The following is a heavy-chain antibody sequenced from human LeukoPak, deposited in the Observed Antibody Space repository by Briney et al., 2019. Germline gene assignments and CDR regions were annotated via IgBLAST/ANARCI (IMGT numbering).Heavy chain of an antibody. Sequence: SQTLSLTCTVSGGSISSGGYYWSWIRQHPGKGLEWIGYIYYSGSTYYNPSLKSRVTISVDTSKNQFSLKLSSVTAADTAVYYCASPLSERILTPSSGWLYFDYWGQGTLVTVSS. CDR2: IYYSGST. CDR1: GGSISSGGYY. D-gene: IGHD6-19*01. V-gene: IGHV4-31*03. CDR3: ASPLSERILTPSSGWLYFDY. J-gene: IGHJ4*02.